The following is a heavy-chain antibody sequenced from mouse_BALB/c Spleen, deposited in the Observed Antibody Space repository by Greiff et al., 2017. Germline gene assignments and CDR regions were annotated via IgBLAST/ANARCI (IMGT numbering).Heavy chain of an antibody. J-gene: IGHJ1*01. V-gene: IGHV8-12*01. CDR1: GFSLSTSGMG. Sequence: QGTLKESGPGILQPSQTLSLTCSFSGFSLSTSGMGVSWIRQPSGKGLEWLAHIYWDDDKRYNPSLKSRLTISKDTSRNQVFLKITSVDTADTATYYCARRVPYYGNYQSAYFDVWGAGTTVTVSS. CDR2: IYWDDDK. D-gene: IGHD2-10*01. CDR3: ARRVPYYGNYQSAYFDV.